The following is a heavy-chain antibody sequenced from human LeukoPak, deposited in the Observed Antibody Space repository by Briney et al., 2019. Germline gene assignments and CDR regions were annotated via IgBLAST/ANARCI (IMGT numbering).Heavy chain of an antibody. J-gene: IGHJ5*02. V-gene: IGHV4-4*07. CDR3: AREVVAAGGDRFDP. CDR2: IYSSGSA. CDR1: GGSISSDY. Sequence: PSETLSLTCTVSGGSISSDYWSWIRQPAGKGLEWIGRIYSSGSANYNPSFKSRVTMSADTSKNQFSLKLSSVTAADTAVYYCAREVVAAGGDRFDPWGQGTLVTVSS. D-gene: IGHD3-22*01.